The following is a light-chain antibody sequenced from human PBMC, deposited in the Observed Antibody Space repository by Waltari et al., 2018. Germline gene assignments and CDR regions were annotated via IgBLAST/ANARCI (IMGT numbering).Light chain of an antibody. J-gene: IGKJ4*01. V-gene: IGKV2D-29*02. Sequence: EIVMTHTPLSLSVTPAQPASISCHSSQSLLHSDRQTYFHWYLQKPGQSPQLLIYGVSNRFSGVPERFSGSGSGTDFTLNISRVEAEDVGVYYCMQTRQLPRTFGGGTKVEIK. CDR1: QSLLHSDRQTY. CDR2: GVS. CDR3: MQTRQLPRT.